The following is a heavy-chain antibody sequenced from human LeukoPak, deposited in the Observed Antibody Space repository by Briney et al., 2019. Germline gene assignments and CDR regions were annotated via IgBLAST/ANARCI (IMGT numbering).Heavy chain of an antibody. J-gene: IGHJ5*02. V-gene: IGHV1-2*02. CDR3: ASAGIVGATTWFDP. CDR2: INPNSGGT. CDR1: GYTFTGHY. Sequence: ASVKVSCKASGYTFTGHYMHWVRQAPGQGLEWMGWINPNSGGTNYAQKFQGRVTMTRDTSISTAYMELSRLRSDDTAVYYCASAGIVGATTWFDPWGQGTLVTVSS. D-gene: IGHD1-26*01.